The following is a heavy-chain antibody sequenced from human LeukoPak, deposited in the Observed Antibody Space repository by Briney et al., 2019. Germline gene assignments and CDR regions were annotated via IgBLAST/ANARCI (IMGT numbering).Heavy chain of an antibody. CDR2: ISYDGSNK. CDR3: AKESRSNKYLGAPGLNAFDI. CDR1: GFTFSSYG. D-gene: IGHD1-26*01. J-gene: IGHJ3*02. V-gene: IGHV3-30*18. Sequence: PGGSLRLSCAASGFTFSSYGMHWVRQAPGKGLEWVAVISYDGSNKYYADSVKGRFAISRDNSKNTLYLQMNSLRAEDTAVYYCAKESRSNKYLGAPGLNAFDIWGQGTMVTVSS.